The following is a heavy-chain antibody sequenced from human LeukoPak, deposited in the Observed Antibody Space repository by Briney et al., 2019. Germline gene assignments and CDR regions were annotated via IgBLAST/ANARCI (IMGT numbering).Heavy chain of an antibody. D-gene: IGHD3-10*01. CDR1: GYTFTGYY. V-gene: IGHV1-2*02. J-gene: IGHJ2*01. CDR2: INPNSGGT. CDR3: ARVDRYYYGTGWYFDL. Sequence: ASVKVSCKASGYTFTGYYMHWVRQAPGQGLEWMGWINPNSGGTNYAQKFQGRVTMTRDTSISTAYMELSRLRSDDTAVYYCARVDRYYYGTGWYFDLWGRGTLVTVSS.